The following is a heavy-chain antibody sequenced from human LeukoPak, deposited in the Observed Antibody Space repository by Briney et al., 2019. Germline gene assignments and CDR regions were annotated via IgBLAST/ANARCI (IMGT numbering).Heavy chain of an antibody. Sequence: ASVQVSCKASGGTFSSYAISWVRQAPGQGLEWMGRIIPILGIANYAQKFQGRVTITADKSTSTAYMELSSLRSEDTAVYYCASQEYSSSRIFGYWGQGTLVTVSS. CDR3: ASQEYSSSRIFGY. D-gene: IGHD6-13*01. CDR1: GGTFSSYA. CDR2: IIPILGIA. J-gene: IGHJ4*02. V-gene: IGHV1-69*04.